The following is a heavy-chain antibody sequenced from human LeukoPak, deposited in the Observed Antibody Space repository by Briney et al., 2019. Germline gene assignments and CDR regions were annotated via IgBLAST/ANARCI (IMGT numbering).Heavy chain of an antibody. J-gene: IGHJ3*02. CDR3: ATPLGDYYDSSGSQLDI. CDR1: GGSFSGYY. V-gene: IGHV4-34*01. Sequence: SETLSLTCAVYGGSFSGYYWSWIRQPPGKGLEWIGEINHSGSTNYNPSLKSRVTISVDTSKNQFSLKLSSVTAADTAVYYCATPLGDYYDSSGSQLDIWGQGTMVTVSS. D-gene: IGHD3-22*01. CDR2: INHSGST.